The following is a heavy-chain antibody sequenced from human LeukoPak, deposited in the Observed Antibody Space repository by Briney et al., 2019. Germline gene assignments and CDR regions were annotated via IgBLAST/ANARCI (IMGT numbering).Heavy chain of an antibody. J-gene: IGHJ4*02. V-gene: IGHV1-2*06. CDR1: GYTFTGYY. CDR2: INPNSGGT. Sequence: GASVKVSCKASGYTFTGYYMHWVRQAPGQGLEWMGRINPNSGGTNYAQKFQGTVTMTRDTSISTAYMELSRLRSDDTAVYYCASLSSGWPGGVDYWGQGTLVTVSS. CDR3: ASLSSGWPGGVDY. D-gene: IGHD6-19*01.